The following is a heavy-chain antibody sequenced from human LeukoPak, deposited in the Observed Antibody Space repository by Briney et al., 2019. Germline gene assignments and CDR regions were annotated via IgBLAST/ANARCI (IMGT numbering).Heavy chain of an antibody. CDR3: ARVLGPVANDREY. CDR2: ISHSGDNT. J-gene: IGHJ4*02. Sequence: PGGSLRLSCAASGFSFSSYGMSWVRQAPGKGLEWVSTISHSGDNTYHADSVKGRFTISRDNSKNTLYLQMNSLRAEDTAVYYCARVLGPVANDREYWGQGTLVTVSS. D-gene: IGHD1-1*01. CDR1: GFSFSSYG. V-gene: IGHV3-23*01.